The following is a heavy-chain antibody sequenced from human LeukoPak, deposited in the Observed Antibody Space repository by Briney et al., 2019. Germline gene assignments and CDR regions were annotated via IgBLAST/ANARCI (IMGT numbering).Heavy chain of an antibody. Sequence: KTSETLSLTCAVYGESLNYYYWSWIRQSPGKGLEWIGDIFDGKTINYNPSLKSRVTVSAATSSQQFSLNLKSVTAADTAVYFCASGAWAARLNSWAQGALVIVSS. D-gene: IGHD4-23*01. CDR3: ASGAWAARLNS. V-gene: IGHV4-34*12. CDR2: IFDGKTI. CDR1: GESLNYYY. J-gene: IGHJ4*02.